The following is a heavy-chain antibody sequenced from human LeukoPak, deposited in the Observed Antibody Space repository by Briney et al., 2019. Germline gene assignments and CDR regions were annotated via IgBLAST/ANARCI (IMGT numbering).Heavy chain of an antibody. V-gene: IGHV4-59*01. CDR1: GGSISSYY. Sequence: SETLSLTCPVSGGSISSYYWSWIRQPPGKGLEWIGYIYYSGSTNYNPSLKRRVTISVDTSKNQFSLKLSSVTAADTAVYYCAREGSWSLFDYWGQGTLVTVSS. J-gene: IGHJ4*02. CDR2: IYYSGST. CDR3: AREGSWSLFDY. D-gene: IGHD6-13*01.